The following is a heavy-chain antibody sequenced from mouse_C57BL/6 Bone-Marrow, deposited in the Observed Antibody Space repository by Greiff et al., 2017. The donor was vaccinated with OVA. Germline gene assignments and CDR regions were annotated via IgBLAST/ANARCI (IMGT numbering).Heavy chain of an antibody. D-gene: IGHD2-12*01. CDR2: IDPENGDT. V-gene: IGHV14-4*01. CDR1: GFNIKDDY. CDR3: SPYCYGPHCDY. Sequence: VQLQQSGAELVRPGASVKLSCTASGFNIKDDYMHWVKQRPEQGLEWIGWIDPENGDTEYASKFQGKATITADTSSNTAYLQLSSLNSEDTAVYYCSPYCYGPHCDYWGQGTTLTVSS. J-gene: IGHJ2*01.